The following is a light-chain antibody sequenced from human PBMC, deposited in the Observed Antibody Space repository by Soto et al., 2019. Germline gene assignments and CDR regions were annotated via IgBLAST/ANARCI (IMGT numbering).Light chain of an antibody. CDR3: CSYAGSYTVV. J-gene: IGLJ2*01. Sequence: QAVVTQPASVSGSPGQSITISCTGTSSDVGGYNYVSWYQQHPGKAPKLMIYDVSKRPSGVPDRFSGSKSGNTASLTISGLQAEDEADYYCCSYAGSYTVVFGGGTKVTVL. V-gene: IGLV2-11*01. CDR1: SSDVGGYNY. CDR2: DVS.